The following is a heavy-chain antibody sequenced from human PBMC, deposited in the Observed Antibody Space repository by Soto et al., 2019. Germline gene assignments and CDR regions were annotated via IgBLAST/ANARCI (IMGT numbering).Heavy chain of an antibody. CDR3: ARGRGSQTSH. CDR2: ISSSSSTI. Sequence: GGSLRLSCAASGFTFSSYSMNWVRQAPGKGLEWVSYISSSSSTIYYADSVKGRFTISRDNAKNSLYLQMNSLRAEDTAVYYCARGRGSQTSHWGQGTLVTVSS. CDR1: GFTFSSYS. J-gene: IGHJ4*02. D-gene: IGHD3-16*01. V-gene: IGHV3-48*01.